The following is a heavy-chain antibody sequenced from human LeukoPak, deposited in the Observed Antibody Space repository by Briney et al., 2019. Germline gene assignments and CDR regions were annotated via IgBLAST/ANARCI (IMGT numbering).Heavy chain of an antibody. D-gene: IGHD5-18*01. CDR2: INPSSGST. CDR1: GYTFTSYY. Sequence: VASVKVSCTASGYTFTSYYMHWVRQAPGQGLEWMGIINPSSGSTSYAQKFQGRVTMTRDTSTSTVYMELSSLRSEDTAVYYCARAPRDTDAFDIWGQGTMVTVSS. CDR3: ARAPRDTDAFDI. J-gene: IGHJ3*02. V-gene: IGHV1-46*01.